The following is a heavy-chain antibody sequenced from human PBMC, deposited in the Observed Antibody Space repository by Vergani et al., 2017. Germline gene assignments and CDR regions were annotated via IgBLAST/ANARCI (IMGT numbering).Heavy chain of an antibody. CDR2: ISWNSNSI. D-gene: IGHD6-6*01. Sequence: EVQLEESGGGLVLPGRSLRLSCVASGFPSAGYAMHWVRQAPGKGLEWVSGISWNSNSIGSADSVKGRFTISRDHAKNSLYVQMNSLRAEDTALYYCAKDLGTSSGGGWFDPWGQGTLGTVSS. CDR1: GFPSAGYA. CDR3: AKDLGTSSGGGWFDP. J-gene: IGHJ5*02. V-gene: IGHV3-9*02.